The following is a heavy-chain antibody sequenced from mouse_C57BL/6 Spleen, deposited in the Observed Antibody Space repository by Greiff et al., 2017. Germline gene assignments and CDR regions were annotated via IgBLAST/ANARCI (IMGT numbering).Heavy chain of an antibody. Sequence: VKVVESGPGLVQPSQSLSITCTVSGFSLTSYGVHWVRQSPGKGLEWLGVIWRGGSTDYNAAFMSRLSITKDNSKSQVFFKMNSLQADDTAIYYCAKGASRGDYYESGFAYWGQGTLVTVSA. D-gene: IGHD1-1*01. CDR2: IWRGGST. V-gene: IGHV2-5*01. CDR1: GFSLTSYG. CDR3: AKGASRGDYYESGFAY. J-gene: IGHJ3*01.